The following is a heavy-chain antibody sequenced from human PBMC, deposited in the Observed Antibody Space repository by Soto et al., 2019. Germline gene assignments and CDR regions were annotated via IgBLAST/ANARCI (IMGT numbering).Heavy chain of an antibody. V-gene: IGHV3-49*03. Sequence: GGSLRLSCTASGFTFGDYAMSWFRQAPGKGLEWVGFIRSKAYGGTTEYAASVKGRFTISRDDSKSIAYLQMNSLKTEDTAVYYCTRDSSRWQRWAFDIWGQGTMVTVSS. J-gene: IGHJ3*02. CDR2: IRSKAYGGTT. D-gene: IGHD6-13*01. CDR3: TRDSSRWQRWAFDI. CDR1: GFTFGDYA.